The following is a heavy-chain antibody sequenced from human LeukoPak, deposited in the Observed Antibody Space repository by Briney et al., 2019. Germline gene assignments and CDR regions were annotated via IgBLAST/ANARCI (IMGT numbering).Heavy chain of an antibody. D-gene: IGHD4-17*01. CDR1: GFTFNGFW. CDR2: IKQDGSDI. CDR3: TRDALYGDPSYYYMDV. Sequence: GSLRLSCAASGFTFNGFWMSWVRQAPGKGLEWVANIKQDGSDIYYLGSVRGRFTISRDNAMNSLYLQMNSLRAEDTAVYYCTRDALYGDPSYYYMDVWGRGTTVTVSS. J-gene: IGHJ6*03. V-gene: IGHV3-7*01.